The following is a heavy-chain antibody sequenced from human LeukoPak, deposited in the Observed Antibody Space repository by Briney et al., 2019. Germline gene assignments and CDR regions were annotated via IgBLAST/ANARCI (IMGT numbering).Heavy chain of an antibody. CDR2: IYHSGSI. CDR1: GGSISNSNW. J-gene: IGHJ3*02. V-gene: IGHV4-4*02. Sequence: SETLSLTCVVFGGSISNSNWWSWVRQPPGKGLEWIGEIYHSGSINYNPSLKSRGAISVDRSNNQFSLKLSSVTAADTAVYFCAGGVGHAFDIWGQGTMVTVSS. CDR3: AGGVGHAFDI. D-gene: IGHD2-15*01.